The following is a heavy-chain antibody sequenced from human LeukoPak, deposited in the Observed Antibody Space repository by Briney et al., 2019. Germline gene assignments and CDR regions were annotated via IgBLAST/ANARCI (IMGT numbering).Heavy chain of an antibody. Sequence: ASVKVSCKASGHSFNGYYLHWLRQAPGQAFEWLGWINPDTGGTNYAHNFQGRVTMTRDTSVSAAYMELSSLRSGDTAIYYCARGPRYISGRYAESFSIDYWGQGTLVTVSS. CDR1: GHSFNGYY. D-gene: IGHD6-19*01. CDR2: INPDTGGT. J-gene: IGHJ4*02. V-gene: IGHV1-2*02. CDR3: ARGPRYISGRYAESFSIDY.